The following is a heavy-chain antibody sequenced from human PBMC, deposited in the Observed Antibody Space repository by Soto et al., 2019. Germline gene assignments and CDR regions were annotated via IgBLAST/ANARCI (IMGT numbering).Heavy chain of an antibody. D-gene: IGHD5-18*01. CDR3: ARDVGGSSYSYLPAD. J-gene: IGHJ4*01. V-gene: IGHV3-23*01. CDR2: LSAGGTAT. Sequence: EVQLLESGGGLVQPGGSLRLSCAASGFIFSSSAMTWVRQAPGKGLEWVSGLSAGGTATYYADSVKGRFTISRDNSKNTLYLQVNSLIVEDTALYYCARDVGGSSYSYLPADWGHGTLVTVSS. CDR1: GFIFSSSA.